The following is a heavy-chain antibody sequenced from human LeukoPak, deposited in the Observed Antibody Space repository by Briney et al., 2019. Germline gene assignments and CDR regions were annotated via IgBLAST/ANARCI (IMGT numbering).Heavy chain of an antibody. Sequence: PSETLSLTCTVSGGSISIYYWSWLRQPPGKGLEWIGYIYYSGSTNYNPSLKSRVTISVDTSKNQFSLKLSSVTAADTAVYYCAKEDTAMVKLWGQGTLVTVSS. V-gene: IGHV4-59*01. CDR3: AKEDTAMVKL. CDR2: IYYSGST. D-gene: IGHD5-18*01. J-gene: IGHJ4*02. CDR1: GGSISIYY.